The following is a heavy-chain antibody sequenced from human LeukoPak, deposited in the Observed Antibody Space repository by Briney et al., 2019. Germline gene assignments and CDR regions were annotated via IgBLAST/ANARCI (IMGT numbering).Heavy chain of an antibody. CDR2: IYYSGST. J-gene: IGHJ5*02. Sequence: SETLSLTCTVSGGFISSSSYYWGWIRQPPGKGLEWIGSIYYSGSTYYNPSLKSRVTISVDTSKNQFSLKLSSVTAADTAVYYCARDDSSGYYYGNWFDPWGQGTLVTVSS. V-gene: IGHV4-39*07. D-gene: IGHD3-22*01. CDR3: ARDDSSGYYYGNWFDP. CDR1: GGFISSSSYY.